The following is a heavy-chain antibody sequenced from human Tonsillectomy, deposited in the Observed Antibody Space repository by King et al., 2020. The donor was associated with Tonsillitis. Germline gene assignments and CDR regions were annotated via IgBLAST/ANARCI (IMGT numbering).Heavy chain of an antibody. CDR2: IYYSGST. V-gene: IGHV4-59*08. J-gene: IGHJ6*03. Sequence: VQLQESGPGLVKPSETLSLTCTVSGGSISSYYWSWIRQPPGKGLEWIGYIYYSGSTNYNPSLKSRVTISVDTSKSQFSLKLSSVTAADTAVYYCARHLLSRSGYYYYMDVWGKGTTVTVSS. D-gene: IGHD5/OR15-5a*01. CDR1: GGSISSYY. CDR3: ARHLLSRSGYYYYMDV.